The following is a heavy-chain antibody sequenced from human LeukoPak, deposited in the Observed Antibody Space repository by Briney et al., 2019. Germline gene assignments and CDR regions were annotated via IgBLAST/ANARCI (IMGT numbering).Heavy chain of an antibody. Sequence: SVTVSCKASGGTFNNYAINWVRQAPGQGLEWMGGIIPIFGSSNYAQKFQGRVTITADESTTTAYMELSSLRSEDTAVYYCARVTHTELSTWFDPWGQGTLVTVSS. J-gene: IGHJ5*02. D-gene: IGHD5-18*01. CDR2: IIPIFGSS. V-gene: IGHV1-69*13. CDR1: GGTFNNYA. CDR3: ARVTHTELSTWFDP.